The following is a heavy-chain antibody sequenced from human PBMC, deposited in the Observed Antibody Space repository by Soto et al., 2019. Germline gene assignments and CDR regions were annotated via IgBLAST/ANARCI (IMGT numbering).Heavy chain of an antibody. D-gene: IGHD4-17*01. Sequence: ASVKVSCKASGYTFTSYYMHWVRQAPGQGLEWMGVINPSGGSTSYAQKFQGRVTMTRDTSTSTVYMKLSSLRSEDTAVYYCARDADRHTDLDYDEGRTCGQGTLVTVS. CDR1: GYTFTSYY. CDR2: INPSGGST. CDR3: ARDADRHTDLDYDEGRT. J-gene: IGHJ5*02. V-gene: IGHV1-46*01.